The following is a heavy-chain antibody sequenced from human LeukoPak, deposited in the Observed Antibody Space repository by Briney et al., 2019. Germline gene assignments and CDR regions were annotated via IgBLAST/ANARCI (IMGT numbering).Heavy chain of an antibody. J-gene: IGHJ4*02. CDR1: GXSIRTYH. V-gene: IGHV4-59*01. Sequence: SETLSLTCTVSGXSIRTYHWSWIRQAPGKGLEWIGSIYSSGSTSYNPSVKSRVTISLDTSKNQFSLKLSSVTAADTAVYYCARGRGLGDYWGQGTLVTVSS. CDR3: ARGRGLGDY. D-gene: IGHD3-10*01. CDR2: IYSSGST.